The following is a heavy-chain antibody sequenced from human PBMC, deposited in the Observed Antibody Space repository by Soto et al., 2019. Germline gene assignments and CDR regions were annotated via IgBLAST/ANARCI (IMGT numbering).Heavy chain of an antibody. V-gene: IGHV3-11*06. J-gene: IGHJ4*02. D-gene: IGHD1-26*01. CDR3: AREDGVVGSSSAFDH. CDR1: GFTFSDYY. CDR2: INGRSNYV. Sequence: PGGSLRLSCAASGFTFSDYYMSWIRQAPGKGLEWVSYINGRSNYVYYADSVKGRFTISRDNAKNSLYLQMNRLRAEDTAIYYCAREDGVVGSSSAFDHWGLGTLVTVSS.